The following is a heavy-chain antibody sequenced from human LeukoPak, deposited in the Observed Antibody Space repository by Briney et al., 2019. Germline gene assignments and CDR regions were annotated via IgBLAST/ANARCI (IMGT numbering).Heavy chain of an antibody. CDR3: ARQYYYDSSGFPLDY. CDR2: IYYSGST. J-gene: IGHJ4*02. V-gene: IGHV4-39*01. CDR1: GGSISSSSYY. D-gene: IGHD3-22*01. Sequence: SETLSLTCTVSGGSISSSSYYWGWIRQPPGKGLEYVGSIYYSGSTYYNPSLKSRVTISVDTSKNQFSLKLSSVTAADTAVYYCARQYYYDSSGFPLDYWGQGTLVTVSS.